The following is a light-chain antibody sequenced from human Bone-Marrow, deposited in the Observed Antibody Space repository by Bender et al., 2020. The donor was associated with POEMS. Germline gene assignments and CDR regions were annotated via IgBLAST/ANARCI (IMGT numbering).Light chain of an antibody. CDR1: ISDIGVYNY. Sequence: QSALTQPRSVSGSPRQSVTISCTGTISDIGVYNYVSWYQQHPGKAPKLLIYDVNTRPSGVPDRFSGSKSGDTASLTISGLQAEDEADYYCCSYAGNSRVVFGGGTKLTVL. V-gene: IGLV2-11*01. CDR3: CSYAGNSRVV. CDR2: DVN. J-gene: IGLJ2*01.